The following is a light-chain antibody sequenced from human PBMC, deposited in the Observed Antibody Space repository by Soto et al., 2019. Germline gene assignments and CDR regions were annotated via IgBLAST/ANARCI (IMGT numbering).Light chain of an antibody. V-gene: IGKV3-20*01. Sequence: EIVLTQSPGTLSLSPGDRATLSCRASQSVSTNYLAWYQQNLGQAPRLLIYGASIRATGIPDRFSGNGSGTDFTLTISRLEPEDFAVFYCHQYGSTPFTFGPGTKVDIK. CDR2: GAS. J-gene: IGKJ3*01. CDR3: HQYGSTPFT. CDR1: QSVSTNY.